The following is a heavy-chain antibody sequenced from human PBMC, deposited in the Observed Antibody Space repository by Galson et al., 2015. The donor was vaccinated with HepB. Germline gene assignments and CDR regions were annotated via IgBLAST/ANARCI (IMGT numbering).Heavy chain of an antibody. Sequence: SVKVSCKASGYTFTSYYMHWVRQAPGQGLEWMGLINPSGGSTSYAQKFQGRVTMTRDTSTSTVYMELSSLRSEDTAVYYCALLEGLYESGGYNFPRGDYWGQGTLVTVSS. CDR2: INPSGGST. V-gene: IGHV1-46*01. J-gene: IGHJ4*02. CDR1: GYTFTSYY. D-gene: IGHD3-22*01. CDR3: ALLEGLYESGGYNFPRGDY.